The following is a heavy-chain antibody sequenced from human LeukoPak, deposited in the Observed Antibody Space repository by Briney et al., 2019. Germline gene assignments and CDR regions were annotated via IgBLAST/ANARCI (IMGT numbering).Heavy chain of an antibody. CDR1: GFTFSSYW. CDR3: AKQYCTATSCGGMDV. Sequence: GGSLRLSCAASGFTFSSYWMHWVRQAPGKGLVWVSRINSDGSSTSYADSVKGRFTVSRDNAKNTVYLQMSRLGADDTALYYCAKQYCTATSCGGMDVWGRGTTVTVSS. D-gene: IGHD2-8*01. CDR2: INSDGSST. J-gene: IGHJ6*02. V-gene: IGHV3-74*01.